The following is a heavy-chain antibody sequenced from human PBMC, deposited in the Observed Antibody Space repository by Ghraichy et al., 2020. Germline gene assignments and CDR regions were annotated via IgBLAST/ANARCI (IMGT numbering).Heavy chain of an antibody. CDR2: IYPGDSDT. J-gene: IGHJ6*02. V-gene: IGHV5-51*01. CDR1: GYSFTSYW. D-gene: IGHD2-2*01. CDR3: ARHRPYCSSTSCYAYYYYGMDV. Sequence: GESLNISCKGSGYSFTSYWIGWVRQMPGKGLEWMGIIYPGDSDTRYSPSFQGQVTISADKSISTAYLQWSSLKASDTAMYYSARHRPYCSSTSCYAYYYYGMDVCGQGTTVTVSS.